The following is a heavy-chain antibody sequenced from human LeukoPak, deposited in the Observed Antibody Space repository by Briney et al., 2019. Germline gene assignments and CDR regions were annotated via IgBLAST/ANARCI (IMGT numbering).Heavy chain of an antibody. CDR2: IIPIFGTA. Sequence: ASVKVSCKASGGTFSSYAISWVRQAPGQGLEWMGRIIPIFGTANYAQKFQGRVTITTDESTSTAYMELSSLRSEDTAVYYCARACDSGSYVFDYWGQGTLVTVSS. V-gene: IGHV1-69*05. CDR1: GGTFSSYA. D-gene: IGHD1-26*01. CDR3: ARACDSGSYVFDY. J-gene: IGHJ4*02.